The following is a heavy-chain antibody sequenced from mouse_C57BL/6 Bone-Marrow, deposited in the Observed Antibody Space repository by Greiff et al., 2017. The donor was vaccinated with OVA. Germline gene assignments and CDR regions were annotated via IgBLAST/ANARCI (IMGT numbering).Heavy chain of an antibody. Sequence: EVQLVESGPELVKPGASVKISCKASGYSFTGYFMNWVKPSHGKSLEWIGRINPYNGDTFYNQKFKGKATLTVYKSSSTAHMELRRLTSEDFAVYYCARQGDYAFDYWGQGTTLTVSS. J-gene: IGHJ2*01. CDR3: ARQGDYAFDY. V-gene: IGHV1-37*01. D-gene: IGHD2-4*01. CDR2: INPYNGDT. CDR1: GYSFTGYF.